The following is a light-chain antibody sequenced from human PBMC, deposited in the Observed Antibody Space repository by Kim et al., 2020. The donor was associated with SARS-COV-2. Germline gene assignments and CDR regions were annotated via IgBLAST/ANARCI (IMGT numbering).Light chain of an antibody. Sequence: EIVLTQSPLSLPVIPGEPASISCRSSQSLLHHTGFYYLDWYLQKPGQSPQLLIYLGSNRVSGVPDRFSGSGSGTDFTLKISRVEAEDVGVYYCMQALQRGTFGQGTELEI. CDR2: LGS. CDR1: QSLLHHTGFYY. V-gene: IGKV2-28*01. CDR3: MQALQRGT. J-gene: IGKJ2*01.